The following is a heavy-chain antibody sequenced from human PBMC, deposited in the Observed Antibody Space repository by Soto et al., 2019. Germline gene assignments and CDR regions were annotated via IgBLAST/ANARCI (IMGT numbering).Heavy chain of an antibody. CDR1: GFTFSNYG. D-gene: IGHD3-22*01. J-gene: IGHJ4*02. CDR2: ISYNGDNK. V-gene: IGHV3-30*18. Sequence: QVQLVESGGGVVQPGRSLRLSCAASGFTFSNYGMHWVRQAPGKGLGWVAHISYNGDNKYYADSVKGRFTISRDNTKNTLYLNMNSLRAEDSAVYYCAKDLHSSVWAAYNFDYWGQGTLVTVSS. CDR3: AKDLHSSVWAAYNFDY.